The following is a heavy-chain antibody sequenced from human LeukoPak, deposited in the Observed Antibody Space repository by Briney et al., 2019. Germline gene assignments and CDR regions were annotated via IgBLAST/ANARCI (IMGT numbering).Heavy chain of an antibody. Sequence: SETLSLTCTVSGGSISSYYWSWIRQPPGKGLEWIGYIYYSGSTNYNPSLKSRVTISVDTSKNQFSLKLSSVTAADTAVYYCASLNSNQYYFDYWGQGTLVTVSS. D-gene: IGHD4-11*01. CDR1: GGSISSYY. CDR2: IYYSGST. J-gene: IGHJ4*02. CDR3: ASLNSNQYYFDY. V-gene: IGHV4-59*08.